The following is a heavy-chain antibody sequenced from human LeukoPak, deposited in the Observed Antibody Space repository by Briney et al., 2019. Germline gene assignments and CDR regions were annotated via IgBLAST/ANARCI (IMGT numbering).Heavy chain of an antibody. CDR1: GFTFSSYW. D-gene: IGHD6-13*01. CDR3: ARENQEMWIAAAGTEWFDP. CDR2: IKQDGSEK. V-gene: IGHV3-7*01. J-gene: IGHJ5*02. Sequence: PGGSLRLSCAASGFTFSSYWMSWVRQAPGKGLEWVANIKQDGSEKYYVDSVKGRFTISRDNAKNSLYLQMNSLRAEDTAVYYCARENQEMWIAAAGTEWFDPWGQGTLVTVSS.